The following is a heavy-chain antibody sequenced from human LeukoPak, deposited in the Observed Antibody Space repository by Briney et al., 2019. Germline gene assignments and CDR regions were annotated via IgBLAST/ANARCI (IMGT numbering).Heavy chain of an antibody. Sequence: LSLTCTVSGASISSSYWSWIRQAPGKGLEWVSYISSSSSYTNYADSVKGRFTISRDNAKNSLYLQMNSLRAEDTAVYYCARDLELVLWGQGTLVTVSS. V-gene: IGHV3-11*06. CDR3: ARDLELVL. CDR2: ISSSSSYT. D-gene: IGHD6-13*01. CDR1: GASISSSY. J-gene: IGHJ4*02.